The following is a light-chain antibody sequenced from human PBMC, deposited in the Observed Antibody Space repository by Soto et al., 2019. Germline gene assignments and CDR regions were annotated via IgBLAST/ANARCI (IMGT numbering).Light chain of an antibody. J-gene: IGKJ1*01. CDR3: QQYGDSPRS. V-gene: IGKV3-20*01. CDR2: GAS. CDR1: QSVSSSY. Sequence: PGERVTLSCRASQSVSSSYLTWYQQKPGQAPRLLIYGASTRATGTPDRFSVSGSGTDFTLTISRLEPGDFAVYYCQQYGDSPRSFGQGTKVDIK.